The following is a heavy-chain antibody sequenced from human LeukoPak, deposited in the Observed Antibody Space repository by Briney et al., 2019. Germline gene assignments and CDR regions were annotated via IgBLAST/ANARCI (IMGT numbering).Heavy chain of an antibody. CDR2: ISGGGGTT. CDR1: GFTFSSYA. V-gene: IGHV3-23*01. J-gene: IGHJ4*02. Sequence: TGGSLRLSCAASGFTFSSYAMSWVRQAPGKGLEWVSVISGGGGTTYYTDSVKGRFTISRDNSKNTLYLEMNSVSAEDTAVYYCAKGRERTTWYYFDHWGQGTLVTVSS. D-gene: IGHD1-1*01. CDR3: AKGRERTTWYYFDH.